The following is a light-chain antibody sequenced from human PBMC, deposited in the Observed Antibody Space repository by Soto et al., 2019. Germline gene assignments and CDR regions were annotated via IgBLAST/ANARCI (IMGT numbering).Light chain of an antibody. CDR1: SSDVGGYSF. CDR2: DVN. CDR3: SSHAGSYNPFV. Sequence: QSALTQPPSASGSPGQSVTISCTGTSSDVGGYSFVSWYQQHPGKAPKVLIYDVNKRPSGVPDRFSGSKSGNTASLTVSGLQADDEADYYCSSHAGSYNPFVFGPGPKLTVL. J-gene: IGLJ1*01. V-gene: IGLV2-8*01.